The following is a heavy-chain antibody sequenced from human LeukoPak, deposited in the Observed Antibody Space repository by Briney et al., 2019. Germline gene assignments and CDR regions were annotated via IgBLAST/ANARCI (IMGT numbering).Heavy chain of an antibody. CDR3: ARVERWGSYYYFDY. CDR2: IGNGGDT. D-gene: IGHD2-21*01. J-gene: IGHJ4*02. Sequence: GGSLRLSCAASGFNFDRYDIHWVRQATGKSLEWVAAIGNGGDTYYPGSVQGRFTVSRQNAKNSVHLQMSRLRAGDTAVYYCARVERWGSYYYFDYWGQGTRVTVSS. CDR1: GFNFDRYD. V-gene: IGHV3-13*01.